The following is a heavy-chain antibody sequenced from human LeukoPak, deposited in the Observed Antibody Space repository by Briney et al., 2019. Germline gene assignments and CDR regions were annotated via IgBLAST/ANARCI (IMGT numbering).Heavy chain of an antibody. CDR2: ISYSGNP. J-gene: IGHJ4*02. CDR1: GDSVSSSRYF. Sequence: SGTLSLTCTVSGDSVSSSRYFRGWIRQPPGKGLEWIGTISYSGNPYFNPSLKSRVTISVDTSKNQFSLKLSSVTAADTAVYYCARQVGLYYFDFWGQGTLVTVSS. CDR3: ARQVGLYYFDF. V-gene: IGHV4-39*01.